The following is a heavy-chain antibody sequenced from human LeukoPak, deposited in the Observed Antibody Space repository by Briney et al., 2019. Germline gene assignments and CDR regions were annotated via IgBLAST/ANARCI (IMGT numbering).Heavy chain of an antibody. J-gene: IGHJ4*02. V-gene: IGHV1-2*02. CDR3: ARSRSSSTYYDGIDY. CDR2: INPNSGGT. D-gene: IGHD3-10*01. Sequence: GASVKVSCKASGYTFTDYYIHWVRQAPGQGLEWMGWINPNSGGTGYAQKFQGRVTMTRDTSIGSAYMELSRLTSDDAAVFYRARSRSSSTYYDGIDYWGQGTLVTVSS. CDR1: GYTFTDYY.